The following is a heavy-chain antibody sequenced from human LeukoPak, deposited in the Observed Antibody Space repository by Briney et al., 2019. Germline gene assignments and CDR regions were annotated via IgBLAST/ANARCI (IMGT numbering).Heavy chain of an antibody. V-gene: IGHV3-48*04. D-gene: IGHD5-12*01. CDR1: GFTFSSYS. CDR3: ARIRYGGYGDY. J-gene: IGHJ4*02. Sequence: PGGSLRLSCAASGFTFSSYSMNWVRQAPGKGLEWVSYISSSSSTIYYADSVKGRFTISRDNAKNTLYLQMNSLRAEDTAVYYCARIRYGGYGDYWGQGTLVTVSS. CDR2: ISSSSSTI.